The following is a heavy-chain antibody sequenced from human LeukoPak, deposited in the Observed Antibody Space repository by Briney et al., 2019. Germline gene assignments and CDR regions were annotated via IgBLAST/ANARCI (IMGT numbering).Heavy chain of an antibody. CDR2: INHSGSN. D-gene: IGHD6-6*01. CDR3: ARGGLRRNWFDP. V-gene: IGHV4-34*01. Sequence: SSETLSLTCAVYGGSFSGYYWSWIRQPPGKGLEWIGEINHSGSNNYNPSLKSRVTISVDTSKNQFSLKLSSVTAADTAVYYCARGGLRRNWFDPWGQGTLVTVSS. J-gene: IGHJ5*02. CDR1: GGSFSGYY.